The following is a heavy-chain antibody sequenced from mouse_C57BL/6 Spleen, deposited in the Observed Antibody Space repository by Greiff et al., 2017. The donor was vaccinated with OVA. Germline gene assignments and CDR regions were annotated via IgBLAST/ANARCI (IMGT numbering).Heavy chain of an antibody. Sequence: VQLKQPGAELVRPGTSVKLSCKASGYTFTSYWMHWVKQRPGQGLEWIGVIDPSDSYTNYNQKFKGKATLTVDTSSSTAYMQLSSLTSEDSAVYYCARWDYYGSSSFAYWGQGTLVTVSA. CDR3: ARWDYYGSSSFAY. V-gene: IGHV1-59*01. D-gene: IGHD1-1*01. J-gene: IGHJ3*01. CDR2: IDPSDSYT. CDR1: GYTFTSYW.